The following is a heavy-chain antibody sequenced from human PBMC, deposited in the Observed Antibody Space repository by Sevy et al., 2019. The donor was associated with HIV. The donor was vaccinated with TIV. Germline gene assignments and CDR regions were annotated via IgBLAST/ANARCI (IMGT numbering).Heavy chain of an antibody. CDR2: IKSNADGGTS. J-gene: IGHJ3*01. Sequence: GGSLRLSCAASGFTFSNFWVSWVRQAPEKGLEWVGRIKSNADGGTSDYVASFKGKFTISRDDSTNTLFLQMSSLKTEDTAVYYCATGGTAEAFDVWGPGTMVTVSS. CDR3: ATGGTAEAFDV. CDR1: GFTFSNFW. D-gene: IGHD1-1*01. V-gene: IGHV3-15*01.